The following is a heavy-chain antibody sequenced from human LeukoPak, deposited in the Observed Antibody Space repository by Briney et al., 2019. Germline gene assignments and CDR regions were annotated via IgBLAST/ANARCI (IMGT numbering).Heavy chain of an antibody. CDR2: ISPYNGNT. CDR1: GFTFTTYG. D-gene: IGHD3-22*01. J-gene: IGHJ4*02. CDR3: ARLKSNYYASSGYYDY. V-gene: IGHV1-18*01. Sequence: ASVKVSCKASGFTFTTYGISWVRQAPGQGLEWMGWISPYNGNTNYAQKLQGRVTMAKETSISTAYMELRRLRSDDPAVYYCARLKSNYYASSGYYDYWGQGTLVTVSS.